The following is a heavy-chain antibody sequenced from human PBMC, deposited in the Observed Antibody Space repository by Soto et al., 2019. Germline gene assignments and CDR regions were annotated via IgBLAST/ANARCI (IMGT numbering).Heavy chain of an antibody. Sequence: GGSLRLSCAAPGFTFSSYAMNWVRQAPGKGPEWVSHISAAGDTYYADSVKGRFTISRDNSRNTLFLQMNSLRAEDTAVYYCAKSLSTATSFDYWGQGTPVTVSS. CDR1: GFTFSSYA. J-gene: IGHJ4*02. V-gene: IGHV3-23*01. CDR2: ISAAGDT. CDR3: AKSLSTATSFDY.